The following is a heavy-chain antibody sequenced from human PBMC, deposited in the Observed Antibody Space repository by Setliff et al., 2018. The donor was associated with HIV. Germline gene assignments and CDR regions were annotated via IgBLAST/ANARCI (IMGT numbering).Heavy chain of an antibody. Sequence: GGSLRLSCAASGFTVSSNYMYWARQAPGKGLEWVAFIRYDGSYRYYVDSVKGRFTISRDNSKNTMFLQMSSLRAEDTALYYCAREVTSFEAFDLWGQGTMVTVSS. CDR1: GFTVSSNY. V-gene: IGHV3-30*02. D-gene: IGHD2-21*02. CDR2: IRYDGSYR. CDR3: AREVTSFEAFDL. J-gene: IGHJ3*01.